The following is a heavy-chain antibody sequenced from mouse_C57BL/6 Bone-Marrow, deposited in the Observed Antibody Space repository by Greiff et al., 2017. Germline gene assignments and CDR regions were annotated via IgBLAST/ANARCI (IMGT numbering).Heavy chain of an antibody. V-gene: IGHV1-64*01. J-gene: IGHJ2*01. CDR3: ARSKLRGFDY. CDR1: GYTFTSYW. Sequence: VKLQQPGAELVKPGASVKLSCKASGYTFTSYWMHWVKQRPGQGLEWIGMIHPNSGSTNYNEKFKSKATLTVDKSSTTAYMQLSSLTSEDSAVYYGARSKLRGFDYWGQGTTLTVSA. CDR2: IHPNSGST. D-gene: IGHD3-2*02.